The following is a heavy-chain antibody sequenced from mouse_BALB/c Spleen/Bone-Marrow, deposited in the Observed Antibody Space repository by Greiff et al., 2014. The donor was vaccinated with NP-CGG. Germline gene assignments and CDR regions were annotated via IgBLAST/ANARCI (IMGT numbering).Heavy chain of an antibody. CDR3: ARNGNYRYAMDY. CDR2: IYPGDGST. D-gene: IGHD2-1*01. V-gene: IGHV1S56*01. J-gene: IGHJ4*01. Sequence: VQLEESXPELVKPGALVKISCKASGYTFTSYDINWVKQRPGQGLEWIGWIYPGDGSTKYNEKFKGKATLTADKSSSTAYRQLSSLTSENAAVYFCARNGNYRYAMDYWGQGTSVTVSS. CDR1: GYTFTSYD.